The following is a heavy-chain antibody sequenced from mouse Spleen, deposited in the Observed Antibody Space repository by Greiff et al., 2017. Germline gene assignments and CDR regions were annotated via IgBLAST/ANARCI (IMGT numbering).Heavy chain of an antibody. CDR3: ARANYDPSWFAY. J-gene: IGHJ3*01. D-gene: IGHD2-4*01. CDR2: INPNNGGT. Sequence: VQLKQSGPELVKPGASVKIPCKASGYTFTDYHMDWVKQSHGKSLEWIGDINPNNGGTIYNQKFKGKATLTVDKSSSTAYMELRSLTSEDTAVYYCARANYDPSWFAYWGQGTLVTVSA. CDR1: GYTFTDYH. V-gene: IGHV1-18*01.